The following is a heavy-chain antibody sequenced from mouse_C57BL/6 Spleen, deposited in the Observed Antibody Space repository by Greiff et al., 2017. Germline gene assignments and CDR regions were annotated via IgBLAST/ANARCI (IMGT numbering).Heavy chain of an antibody. CDR2: INPNNGGT. Sequence: EVQLQQSGPELVKPGASVKISCKASGYTFTDYYMNWVKQSHGKSLEWIGDINPNNGGTSYNQKFKGKATLTVDKSSSTAYMELRSLTSEDSAVYYCARGDYGYDPYYYAMDYWGQGTSVTVSS. D-gene: IGHD2-2*01. V-gene: IGHV1-26*01. CDR1: GYTFTDYY. J-gene: IGHJ4*01. CDR3: ARGDYGYDPYYYAMDY.